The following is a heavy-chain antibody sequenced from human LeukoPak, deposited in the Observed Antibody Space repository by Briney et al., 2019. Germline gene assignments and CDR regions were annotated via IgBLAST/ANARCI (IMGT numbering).Heavy chain of an antibody. J-gene: IGHJ4*02. Sequence: SETLSLTCTVSGGSISGYYWSWIRQPPGKGLEWIGSIYYSGGTNYNPSPKSRVTISVDTSKNQFSLKLSSVTAADTAVYSCAGFTFFRGVITFDYWGQGTLVTVSS. CDR3: AGFTFFRGVITFDY. V-gene: IGHV4-59*08. D-gene: IGHD3-10*01. CDR1: GGSISGYY. CDR2: IYYSGGT.